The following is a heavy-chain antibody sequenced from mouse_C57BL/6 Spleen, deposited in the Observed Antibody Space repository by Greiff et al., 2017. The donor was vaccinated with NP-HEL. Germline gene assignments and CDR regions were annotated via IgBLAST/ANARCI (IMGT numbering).Heavy chain of an antibody. Sequence: LQESGAELVRPGASVTLSCKASGYTFTDYEMHWVKQTPVHGLEWIGAIDPETGGTAYNQKFKGKAILTADKSSSTAYMELRSLTSEDSAVYYCTRGMDLYWYFDVWGTGTTVTVSS. J-gene: IGHJ1*03. CDR1: GYTFTDYE. V-gene: IGHV1-15*01. CDR2: IDPETGGT. D-gene: IGHD2-3*01. CDR3: TRGMDLYWYFDV.